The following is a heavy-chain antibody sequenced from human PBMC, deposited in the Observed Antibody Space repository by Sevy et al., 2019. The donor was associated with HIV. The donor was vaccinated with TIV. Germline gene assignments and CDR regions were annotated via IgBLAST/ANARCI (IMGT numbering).Heavy chain of an antibody. D-gene: IGHD3-3*01. CDR3: ARDFTVFGVVSGIDY. J-gene: IGHJ4*02. CDR1: GFTFRTYS. V-gene: IGHV3-21*04. CDR2: ISDDSRSI. Sequence: GGSLRLSCAASGFTFRTYSMNWVRQAPGKGLEWLSSISDDSRSIYYSDSVKGRFTISRANAKNFLFLHMNNMRVEDTAIYYCARDFTVFGVVSGIDYWGQGNLVTVSS.